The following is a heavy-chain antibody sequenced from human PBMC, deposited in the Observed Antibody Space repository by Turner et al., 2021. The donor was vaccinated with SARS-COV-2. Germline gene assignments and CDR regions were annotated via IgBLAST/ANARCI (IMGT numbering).Heavy chain of an antibody. CDR2: INDAGRFY. Sequence: EVPLVASLGVAVQPVVSTSLSCVACGCASDSFGMTWVRQAPGKGLEWVESINDAGRFYYYAHSVKGSVTTAKKYYNNILFLQINGLGAEDTAVYYWGERRDGAVSSLDYWGQGTLVTVSS. V-gene: IGHV3-23*04. J-gene: IGHJ4*02. CDR3: GERRDGAVSSLDY. CDR1: GCASDSFG. D-gene: IGHD3-10*01.